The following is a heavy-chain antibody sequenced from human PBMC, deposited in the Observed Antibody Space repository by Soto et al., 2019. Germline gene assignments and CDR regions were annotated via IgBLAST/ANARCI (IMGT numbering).Heavy chain of an antibody. CDR2: VHYSGST. D-gene: IGHD6-13*01. Sequence: SETLSLTCTVSGGSVSSGDYYWSWIRQPPGKGLEWIGYVHYSGSTKYNPSLESRVTISVDTSKNQFSLKLNSVTAADTVVYYCARVAASGSWVFDYWGQGTLVTVSS. J-gene: IGHJ4*02. V-gene: IGHV4-61*08. CDR3: ARVAASGSWVFDY. CDR1: GGSVSSGDYY.